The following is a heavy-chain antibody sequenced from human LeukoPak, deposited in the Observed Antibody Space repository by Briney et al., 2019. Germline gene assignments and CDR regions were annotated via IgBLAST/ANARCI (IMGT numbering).Heavy chain of an antibody. V-gene: IGHV5-51*01. CDR3: ARHPAPSPNLDY. Sequence: GESLQISCQGSGSRLTNYWIAWVRQMPGTGLEWMGSIYVGDSNTKYSPSFQGQVTISADKSISTAYLQWSSLKASDTAMYYCARHPAPSPNLDYWGQGTLVTVSS. J-gene: IGHJ4*02. CDR2: IYVGDSNT. CDR1: GSRLTNYW.